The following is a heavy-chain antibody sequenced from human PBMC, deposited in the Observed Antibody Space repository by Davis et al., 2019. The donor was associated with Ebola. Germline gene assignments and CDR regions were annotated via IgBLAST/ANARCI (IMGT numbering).Heavy chain of an antibody. V-gene: IGHV3-21*01. Sequence: GESLKISCAASGFIFSSYTMSWVRQAPGKGLEWVSSITSSGDYIYYADSVRGRFTISRDNAKNSLFLHMSSLRAEDTAVYYCARDGNFDFWSGPKFDYWGQGTQVTVSS. CDR3: ARDGNFDFWSGPKFDY. J-gene: IGHJ4*02. CDR1: GFIFSSYT. D-gene: IGHD3-3*01. CDR2: ITSSGDYI.